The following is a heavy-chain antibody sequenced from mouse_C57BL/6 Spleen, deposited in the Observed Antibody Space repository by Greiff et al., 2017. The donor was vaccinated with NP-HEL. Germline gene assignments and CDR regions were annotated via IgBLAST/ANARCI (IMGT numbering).Heavy chain of an antibody. D-gene: IGHD1-1*01. J-gene: IGHJ2*01. CDR3: ARRAYYGSSHYFDY. V-gene: IGHV5-17*01. CDR2: ISSGSSTI. Sequence: VQLKESGGGLVKPGGSLKLSCAASGFTFSDYGMHWVRQAPEKGLEWVAYISSGSSTIYYADTVKGRFTISRDNAKNTLFLQMTSLRSEDTAMYYCARRAYYGSSHYFDYWGQGTTLTVSS. CDR1: GFTFSDYG.